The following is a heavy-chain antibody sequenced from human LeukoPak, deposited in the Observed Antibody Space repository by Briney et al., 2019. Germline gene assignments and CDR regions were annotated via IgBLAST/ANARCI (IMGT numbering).Heavy chain of an antibody. Sequence: GGSLRLSCAASGFTFSSYSMNWVRQAPGKGLEWVSYISSSSSTIYYADSVKGRFTISRDNSKNTLYLQMNSLRAEDTAVYYCARDRMWELLPYYFDYWGQGTLVTVSS. CDR2: ISSSSSTI. CDR3: ARDRMWELLPYYFDY. V-gene: IGHV3-48*01. D-gene: IGHD1-26*01. J-gene: IGHJ4*02. CDR1: GFTFSSYS.